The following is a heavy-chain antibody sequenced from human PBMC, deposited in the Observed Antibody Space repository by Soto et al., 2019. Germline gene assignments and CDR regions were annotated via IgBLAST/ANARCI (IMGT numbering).Heavy chain of an antibody. Sequence: EVQLVESGGGFVKPGGSLRLSCAASGFTFTSAWMNWVRQAPGKGLEWVARIVSRSDGGAIDYAAPVRGRFTISRDDSKNTLYLQMNSLKVEDTGIYFCTTATKLNAGGQVSGAFDVWGQGTMATASS. V-gene: IGHV3-15*07. CDR1: GFTFTSAW. D-gene: IGHD6-25*01. CDR2: IVSRSDGGAI. CDR3: TTATKLNAGGQVSGAFDV. J-gene: IGHJ3*01.